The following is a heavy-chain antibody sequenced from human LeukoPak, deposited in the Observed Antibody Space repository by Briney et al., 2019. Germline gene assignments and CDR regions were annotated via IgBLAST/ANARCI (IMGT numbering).Heavy chain of an antibody. V-gene: IGHV4-34*01. CDR1: GGSFSGYV. CDR3: ARAAGGSLD. D-gene: IGHD1-26*01. CDR2: INHSGST. J-gene: IGHJ4*02. Sequence: SGTLSLTCAVYGGSFSGYVWTWVRQPPGKGLEWSGEINHSGSTNYNPSLKSRVTISIDTSKNQFSRKLTSVTAADTAVYYCARAAGGSLDWGQGTLVTVSS.